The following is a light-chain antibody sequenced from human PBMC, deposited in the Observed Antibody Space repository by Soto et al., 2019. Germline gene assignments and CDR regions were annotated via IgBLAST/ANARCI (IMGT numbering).Light chain of an antibody. J-gene: IGLJ2*01. Sequence: QPVLTLPPSVSGAPGQRVTISCTGSSSNIGAGYDVHWYQQLPGTAPKLLIYGNSNRPSGVPDRFSGSKSGTSASLAITGLQAEDEADYYCQSYDSSHVVFGGGTQLTVL. V-gene: IGLV1-40*01. CDR3: QSYDSSHVV. CDR1: SSNIGAGYD. CDR2: GNS.